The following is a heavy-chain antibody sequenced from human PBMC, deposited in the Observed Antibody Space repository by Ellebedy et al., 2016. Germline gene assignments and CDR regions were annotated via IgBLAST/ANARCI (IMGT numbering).Heavy chain of an antibody. V-gene: IGHV1-69*13. J-gene: IGHJ3*02. CDR3: ARGSNRITVRGVVNVVGDPFEI. CDR1: GIFFNSYV. Sequence: SVKVSXKGSGIFFNSYVTNWVRQAPGQGLEWMGSIIPSFGTTNYAQRFQGRLTISADESGDTVFMEMRSLRSDDTAVYFCARGSNRITVRGVVNVVGDPFEIWGQGTLLTVSS. D-gene: IGHD3-3*01. CDR2: IIPSFGTT.